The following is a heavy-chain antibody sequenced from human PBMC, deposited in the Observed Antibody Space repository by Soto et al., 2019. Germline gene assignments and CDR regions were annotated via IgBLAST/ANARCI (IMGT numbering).Heavy chain of an antibody. D-gene: IGHD3-10*01. Sequence: EASVKVSCKTSGYTFSSIGISWVRQAPGQGLEWMGWISPHKDNTYYAQRLQGRVTMTTDTSTSTAYMELRSLRSDDTAVYFCARDLDGSGSYYTNYWGQGTLVTVPQ. CDR2: ISPHKDNT. V-gene: IGHV1-18*01. J-gene: IGHJ4*02. CDR3: ARDLDGSGSYYTNY. CDR1: GYTFSSIG.